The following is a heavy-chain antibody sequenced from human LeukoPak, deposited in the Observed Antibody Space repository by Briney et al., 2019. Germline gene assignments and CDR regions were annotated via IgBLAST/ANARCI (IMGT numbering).Heavy chain of an antibody. Sequence: SETLSLTCTVSGGFISSSSYYWGWIRQPPGKGLEWIGSIYYSGSTYYNPSLKSRVTISVDTSKNQFSLKLSSVTAADTAVYYCARHAGYERRGFDYWGQGTLVTVSS. V-gene: IGHV4-39*01. J-gene: IGHJ4*02. CDR1: GGFISSSSYY. CDR3: ARHAGYERRGFDY. D-gene: IGHD5-18*01. CDR2: IYYSGST.